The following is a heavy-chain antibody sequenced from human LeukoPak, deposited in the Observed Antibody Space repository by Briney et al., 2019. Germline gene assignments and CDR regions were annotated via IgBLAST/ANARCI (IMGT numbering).Heavy chain of an antibody. CDR2: IIPILGIA. J-gene: IGHJ4*02. CDR1: GGTFSSYA. CDR3: ARSGDEDTAMSIDY. Sequence: SVKVSCKTSGGTFSSYAISWVRQAPGQGLEWMGRIIPILGIANYAQKFQGRVTITADKSTSTAYMELSSLRSEDTAVYYCARSGDEDTAMSIDYWGQGTLVTVTS. V-gene: IGHV1-69*04. D-gene: IGHD5-18*01.